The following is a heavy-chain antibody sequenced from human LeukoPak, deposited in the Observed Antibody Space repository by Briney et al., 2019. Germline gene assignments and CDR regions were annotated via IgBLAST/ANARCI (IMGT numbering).Heavy chain of an antibody. CDR3: ARVDSDRGY. J-gene: IGHJ4*02. CDR2: ISYGGSNK. D-gene: IGHD5-18*01. V-gene: IGHV3-30-3*01. CDR1: GFTFSTYA. Sequence: GGSLRLSCAASGFTFSTYAMHWVRQAPGKGLEWPAVISYGGSNKYYADSVKGRFTISRDNSKNTLYLQMNSLRAEDTALYYYARVDSDRGYWGQGTLVTVSS.